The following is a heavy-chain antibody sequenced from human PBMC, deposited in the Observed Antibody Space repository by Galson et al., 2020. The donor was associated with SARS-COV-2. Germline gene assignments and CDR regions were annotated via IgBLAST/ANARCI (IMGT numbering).Heavy chain of an antibody. D-gene: IGHD3-16*01. CDR1: GGSISSSSYY. CDR2: IYYSGST. J-gene: IGHJ6*02. CDR3: ARADDGYYYYGMDV. Sequence: SETLSLTCTVSGGSISSSSYYWGWIRQPPGKGLEWIGSIYYSGSTYYNPSLKSRVTISVDTSKNQFSLKLSSVTAADTAVYYCARADDGYYYYGMDVWGQGTTVTVSS. V-gene: IGHV4-39*07.